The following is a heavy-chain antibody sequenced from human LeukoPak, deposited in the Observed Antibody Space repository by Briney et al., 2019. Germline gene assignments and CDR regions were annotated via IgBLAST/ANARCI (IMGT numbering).Heavy chain of an antibody. CDR3: ARSYTHYDFWSGYTYQNYFDP. Sequence: PGGSLRLSCAASGFTVSSSYISWVRLAPGKGLEWVSVIYAGDSTYYADSVKGRFIISRDNSKNTVYLQMDSLRAEDTAVYYCARSYTHYDFWSGYTYQNYFDPWGQGTLVTVSS. CDR2: IYAGDST. J-gene: IGHJ5*02. D-gene: IGHD3-3*01. CDR1: GFTVSSSY. V-gene: IGHV3-53*01.